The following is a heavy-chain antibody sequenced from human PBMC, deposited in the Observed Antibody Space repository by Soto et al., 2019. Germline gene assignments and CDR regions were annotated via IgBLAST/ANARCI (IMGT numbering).Heavy chain of an antibody. CDR1: CGSISSYY. CDR2: IYYSGST. Sequence: SETLSLTCTVSCGSISSYYWSWIRQPPGKGLEWIGYIYYSGSTNYNPSLKSRVTISVDTSKNQFSLRLSSVTAADTAVYYCASAYKGPEYFQHWGQGTLVTVSS. J-gene: IGHJ1*01. V-gene: IGHV4-59*01. CDR3: ASAYKGPEYFQH. D-gene: IGHD1-1*01.